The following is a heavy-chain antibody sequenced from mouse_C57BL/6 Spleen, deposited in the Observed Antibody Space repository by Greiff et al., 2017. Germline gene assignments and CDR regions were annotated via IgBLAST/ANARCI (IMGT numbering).Heavy chain of an antibody. Sequence: EVHLVESGEGLVKPGGSLKLSCAASGFTFSSYAMSWVRQTPEKRLEWVAYISSGGDYIYYADTVKGRFTISRDNARNTLYLQMSSLKSEDTAMYYCTRDNDFYAMDYWGQGTSVTVSS. J-gene: IGHJ4*01. V-gene: IGHV5-9-1*02. CDR2: ISSGGDYI. CDR1: GFTFSSYA. CDR3: TRDNDFYAMDY.